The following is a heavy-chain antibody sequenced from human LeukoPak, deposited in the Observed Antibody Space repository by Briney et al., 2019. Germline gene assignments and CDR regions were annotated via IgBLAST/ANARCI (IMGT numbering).Heavy chain of an antibody. CDR2: IIPIFGTA. J-gene: IGHJ5*02. D-gene: IGHD2-15*01. V-gene: IGHV1-69*05. CDR3: ARELSDIVVVVAANGWFDP. CDR1: GGTFSSYA. Sequence: SVKVSCKASGGTFSSYAISWVRQAPGQGLEWIGRIIPIFGTANYAQKFQGRVTITTDESTSTAYTELSSLRSEDTAVYYCARELSDIVVVVAANGWFDPWGQGTLVTVSS.